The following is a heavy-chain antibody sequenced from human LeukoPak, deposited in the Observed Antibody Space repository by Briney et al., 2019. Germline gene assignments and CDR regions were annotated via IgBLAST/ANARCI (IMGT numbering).Heavy chain of an antibody. CDR1: GYTFTGYY. CDR3: ARDNRYGSGKPRGNWFDP. D-gene: IGHD3-10*01. Sequence: ASETVSCKASGYTFTGYYMHWVRQAPGQGLEWMGWINPNSGGTNYAQKIQGRVTIIRDTSISTAYMELSRLRSDDAAVYYCARDNRYGSGKPRGNWFDPWGQGTLVTVSS. J-gene: IGHJ5*02. V-gene: IGHV1-2*02. CDR2: INPNSGGT.